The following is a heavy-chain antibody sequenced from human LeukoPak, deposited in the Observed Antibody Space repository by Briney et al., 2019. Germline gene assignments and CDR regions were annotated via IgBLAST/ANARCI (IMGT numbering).Heavy chain of an antibody. Sequence: ASVKVSCKASGYTFTSHGISWVRQAPRHGLEWLGWISAYNGNTNYAQKFQGRVTMTTDTSTSTAYMELRSLRSDDTAVYYCARVGSYCTNDICHDYWGQGTLVTVSS. V-gene: IGHV1-18*01. CDR1: GYTFTSHG. D-gene: IGHD2-8*01. J-gene: IGHJ4*02. CDR3: ARVGSYCTNDICHDY. CDR2: ISAYNGNT.